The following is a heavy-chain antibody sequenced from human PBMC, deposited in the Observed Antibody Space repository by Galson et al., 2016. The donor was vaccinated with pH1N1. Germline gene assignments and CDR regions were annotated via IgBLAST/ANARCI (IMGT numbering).Heavy chain of an antibody. J-gene: IGHJ4*02. CDR3: ASYRDGYNSPSDY. CDR2: IPPIIGIA. V-gene: IGHV1-69*04. CDR1: GFTFSSYA. D-gene: IGHD5-24*01. Sequence: SVKVSCKASGFTFSSYAISWVRQAPGQGLEWMGKIPPIIGIASYAHNFQGRVTITADESTSTAYMELSSLRSEDTAVYYCASYRDGYNSPSDYWGQGTLVTVSS.